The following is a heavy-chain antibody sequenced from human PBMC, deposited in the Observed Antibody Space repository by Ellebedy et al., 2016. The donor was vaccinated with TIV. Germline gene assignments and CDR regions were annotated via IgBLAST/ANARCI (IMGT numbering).Heavy chain of an antibody. CDR3: ARDGTYGLDV. Sequence: SETLSLTCTVSGGSMSSYYWTWIRQPPGKGLEWIGYIYYSGSTNYNPSLKSRVTISVDTSKNQFSLKLSSVTAADTAVYYCARDGTYGLDVWGQGTTVTVSS. CDR1: GGSMSSYY. J-gene: IGHJ6*02. V-gene: IGHV4-59*12. CDR2: IYYSGST. D-gene: IGHD1-1*01.